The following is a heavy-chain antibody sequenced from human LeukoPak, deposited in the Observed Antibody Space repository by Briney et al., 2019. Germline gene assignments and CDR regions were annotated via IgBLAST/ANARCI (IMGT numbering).Heavy chain of an antibody. J-gene: IGHJ4*02. D-gene: IGHD3-10*01. CDR2: IKSKTDGGTT. V-gene: IGHV3-15*01. CDR3: TTGPYDYGSGTYYH. CDR1: GFTFSNAW. Sequence: KTGGSLRLSCAASGFTFSNAWMSWVRQAPGKGLEWVGRIKSKTDGGTTDYAAPVKGRFTISRDDSKNTLYVQMNSLKTEDTAVYYCTTGPYDYGSGTYYHWGQGTLVTVSS.